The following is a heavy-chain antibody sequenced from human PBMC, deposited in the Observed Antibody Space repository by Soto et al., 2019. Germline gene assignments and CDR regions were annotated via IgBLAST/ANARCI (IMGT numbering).Heavy chain of an antibody. CDR1: GFIFNNNG. CDR3: VRDPSTLNFGAPHFGY. CDR2: IWYDGSKK. V-gene: IGHV3-33*01. Sequence: QVQLVESGGGVVQPGRSLRLSCAASGFIFNNNGMHWVRQAPGKGLEWVAVIWYDGSKKHYADSVKGRFTISRDNSKNTLYLQMNSLRAEDTAVYCCVRDPSTLNFGAPHFGYWGQGTLVTIS. D-gene: IGHD3-16*01. J-gene: IGHJ4*02.